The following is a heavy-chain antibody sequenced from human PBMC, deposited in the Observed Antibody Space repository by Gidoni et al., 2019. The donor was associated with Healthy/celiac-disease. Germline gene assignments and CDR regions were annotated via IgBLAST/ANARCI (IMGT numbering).Heavy chain of an antibody. CDR1: GGSFSGYY. J-gene: IGHJ4*02. Sequence: QVQLQQWGAGLLKPSETLSLTCAVYGGSFSGYYWSWIRQPQGKGLEWIGEIKHSGSTNYNPSLKIRVTISVDTSKNQFSLKLSSVTAADTAVYYCARSFRKGGLHKYYFDYWGQGTLVTVSS. CDR3: ARSFRKGGLHKYYFDY. CDR2: IKHSGST. V-gene: IGHV4-34*01. D-gene: IGHD3-16*01.